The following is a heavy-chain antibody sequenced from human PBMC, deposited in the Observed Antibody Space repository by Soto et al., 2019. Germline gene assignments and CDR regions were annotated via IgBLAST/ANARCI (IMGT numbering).Heavy chain of an antibody. CDR3: ARDRDGYNSNWFDP. CDR1: GFTFSTYS. D-gene: IGHD5-12*01. Sequence: VGSLRLSCAASGFTFSTYSMNWVRQAPGKGLEWVSSISTGSSYIYYADSVTGRFTISRDNAKNSLYLQMDDLRVEDTAVYFCARDRDGYNSNWFDPWGQGPLATV. CDR2: ISTGSSYI. V-gene: IGHV3-21*01. J-gene: IGHJ5*02.